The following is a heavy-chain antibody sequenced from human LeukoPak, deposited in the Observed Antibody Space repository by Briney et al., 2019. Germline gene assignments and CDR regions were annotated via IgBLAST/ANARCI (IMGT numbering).Heavy chain of an antibody. Sequence: GGSLRLSCAASGFTFSTYAMHWVRQAPGKGLGYVSAISSNGGSTYYASSVKGRFTISRDNSKNTLYLQMGSLRAEDMAVYYCARSEDYYDSSGYVNMYDYWGQGTLVTVSS. J-gene: IGHJ4*02. V-gene: IGHV3-64*01. CDR3: ARSEDYYDSSGYVNMYDY. CDR2: ISSNGGST. D-gene: IGHD3-22*01. CDR1: GFTFSTYA.